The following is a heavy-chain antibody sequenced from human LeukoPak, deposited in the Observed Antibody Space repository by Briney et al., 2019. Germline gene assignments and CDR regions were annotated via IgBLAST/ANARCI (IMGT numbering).Heavy chain of an antibody. J-gene: IGHJ6*03. D-gene: IGHD6-6*01. CDR3: ARGQNLAPRYYYYMDV. CDR1: GFTFSSYG. V-gene: IGHV3-21*01. Sequence: GGSLRLSCAASGFTFSSYGMNWVRQAPGKGLEWVSSISSSSSYIYYADSVKGRFTISRDNAKNSLYLQMNSLRAEDTAVYYCARGQNLAPRYYYYMDVWGKGTTVTVSS. CDR2: ISSSSSYI.